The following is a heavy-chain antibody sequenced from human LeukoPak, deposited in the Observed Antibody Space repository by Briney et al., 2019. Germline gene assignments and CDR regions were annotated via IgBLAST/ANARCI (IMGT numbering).Heavy chain of an antibody. J-gene: IGHJ4*02. CDR2: ISGSGGST. CDR3: AKDLSGLTTADY. Sequence: GGSLRLSCAASGFTFSSYAMSWVRQAPGKGLEWVSAISGSGGSTYYADSVKGRFTISRDNSKNTLYLRMNSLRAEDTAVYYCAKDLSGLTTADYWGQGTLVTVSS. V-gene: IGHV3-23*01. D-gene: IGHD4/OR15-4a*01. CDR1: GFTFSSYA.